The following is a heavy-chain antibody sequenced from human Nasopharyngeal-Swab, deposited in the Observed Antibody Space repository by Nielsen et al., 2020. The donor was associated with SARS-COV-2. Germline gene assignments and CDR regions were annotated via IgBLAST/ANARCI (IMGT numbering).Heavy chain of an antibody. CDR1: GGSISSYY. V-gene: IGHV4-59*01. CDR2: IYYSGST. CDR3: ARDAGYGSGTGVDP. J-gene: IGHJ5*02. D-gene: IGHD3-10*01. Sequence: SETLCLTCTVSGGSISSYYWSWIRQPPGKGLEWIGYIYYSGSTNYNPSLKSRVTISVDTSKNQFSLKLSSVTAADTAVYYCARDAGYGSGTGVDPWGQGTLVTVSS.